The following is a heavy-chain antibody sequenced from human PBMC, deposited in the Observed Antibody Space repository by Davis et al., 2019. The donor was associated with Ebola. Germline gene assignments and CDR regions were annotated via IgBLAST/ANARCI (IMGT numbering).Heavy chain of an antibody. J-gene: IGHJ4*02. CDR1: GFPFSNYA. CDR2: ASHDGTTT. D-gene: IGHD1-26*01. CDR3: ARPIVTSTNRPDY. Sequence: PGGSLRLSCAASGFPFSNYAMHWVRQTPDKGLEWVAVASHDGTTTYYEDSVKGRFTISRDNSKNTLYLQLNRLRSGDTAVYYCARPIVTSTNRPDYWGQGTLVTVSS. V-gene: IGHV3-30*04.